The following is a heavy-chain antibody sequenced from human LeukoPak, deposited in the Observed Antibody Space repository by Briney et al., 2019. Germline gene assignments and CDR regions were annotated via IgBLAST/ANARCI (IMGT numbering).Heavy chain of an antibody. Sequence: ASVTVSCKASGYTFTGYYMHWVRQAPGQGLEWMGWINPNSGGTNYAQKFQGRVTMTRDTSISTAYMELSRLRSDDTAVYYCARDVDIVVVPAANPYFDYWGQGTLVTVSS. V-gene: IGHV1-2*02. CDR3: ARDVDIVVVPAANPYFDY. D-gene: IGHD2-2*01. CDR2: INPNSGGT. CDR1: GYTFTGYY. J-gene: IGHJ4*02.